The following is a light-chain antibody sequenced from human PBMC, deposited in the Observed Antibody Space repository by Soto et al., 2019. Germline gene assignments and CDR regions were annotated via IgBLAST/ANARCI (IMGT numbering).Light chain of an antibody. CDR1: TSDVGDYND. V-gene: IGLV2-11*01. J-gene: IGLJ1*01. CDR3: CSYAGTYTLV. Sequence: QSVLTQPRSVSGSPGQSVTISCTGTTSDVGDYNDVSWYQQHPGKAPKLMIYDVSKRPSGVPDRFSGSKSGNPASLTISGLQAEDEADYYCCSYAGTYTLVFGTGTKVPVL. CDR2: DVS.